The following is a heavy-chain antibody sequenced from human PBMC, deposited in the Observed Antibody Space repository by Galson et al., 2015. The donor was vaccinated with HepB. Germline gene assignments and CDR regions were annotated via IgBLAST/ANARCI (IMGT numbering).Heavy chain of an antibody. D-gene: IGHD6-19*01. CDR1: GYSFTSYW. Sequence: QSGAEVKKPGESLNISCKGSGYSFTSYWIGWVRQMPGKGLEWMGIIYPGDSDTRYSPSFQGQVTISVDKSISTAYLQWSSLKASDTAKYYCARIIAVAGILDNYYGMDVWGQGTTVTVSS. J-gene: IGHJ6*02. V-gene: IGHV5-51*01. CDR3: ARIIAVAGILDNYYGMDV. CDR2: IYPGDSDT.